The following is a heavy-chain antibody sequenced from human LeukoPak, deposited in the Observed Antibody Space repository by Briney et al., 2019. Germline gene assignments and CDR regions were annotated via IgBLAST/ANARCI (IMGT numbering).Heavy chain of an antibody. D-gene: IGHD1-26*01. V-gene: IGHV3-7*01. CDR3: ARDVGGSLDY. Sequence: GGSLRLSCEASGFTFSTYWMAWVRQAPGKGLERVANIKGDESARHQADSVKGRFTISGDNAKKSVYLQMSSLRGEDTAVYYCARDVGGSLDYWGQGTLVTVSS. J-gene: IGHJ4*02. CDR2: IKGDESAR. CDR1: GFTFSTYW.